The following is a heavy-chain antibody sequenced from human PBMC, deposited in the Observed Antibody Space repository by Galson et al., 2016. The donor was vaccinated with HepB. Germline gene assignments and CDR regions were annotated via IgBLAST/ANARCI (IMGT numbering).Heavy chain of an antibody. Sequence: TLSLTCTVSGGPISSGYYYWSWIRQLPGKGLEWIGYMSYSGSTDYNPSLQSRVTISADTSKNQFSLQLTSVTAADTAVYYCARDHCTGGVCYSSPWYYGMDVWGQGTTVTVSS. D-gene: IGHD2-8*02. CDR2: MSYSGST. V-gene: IGHV4-31*03. J-gene: IGHJ6*02. CDR3: ARDHCTGGVCYSSPWYYGMDV. CDR1: GGPISSGYYY.